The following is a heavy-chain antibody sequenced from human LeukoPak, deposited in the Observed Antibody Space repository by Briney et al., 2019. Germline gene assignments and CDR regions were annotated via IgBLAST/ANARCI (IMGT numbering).Heavy chain of an antibody. D-gene: IGHD3-22*01. V-gene: IGHV3-13*01. CDR2: IGAAGDT. CDR1: GFTFSSYD. CDR3: ARGDSSYYYMDV. Sequence: GGSLRLSCAASGFTFSSYDMHWVRQATGKGLEWVSAIGAAGDTYYPGSVKDRFTISRENAKNSLYLQMNSLRDGDTAVYYCARGDSSYYYMDVWGKGTTVTVSS. J-gene: IGHJ6*03.